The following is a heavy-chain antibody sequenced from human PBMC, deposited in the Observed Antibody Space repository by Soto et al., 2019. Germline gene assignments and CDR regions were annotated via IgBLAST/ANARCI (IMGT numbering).Heavy chain of an antibody. V-gene: IGHV3-11*01. Sequence: GGTLRLSCAASGFAFSDYYMSWIRRAPGKGLEWVSYISSSGDIIYYADSVKGRFTISRDNAKNSLYLQMNSLRAEDTAVYYCARDLGYYDSSGYFDYWGQGTLVTVSS. CDR2: ISSSGDII. CDR1: GFAFSDYY. J-gene: IGHJ4*02. CDR3: ARDLGYYDSSGYFDY. D-gene: IGHD3-22*01.